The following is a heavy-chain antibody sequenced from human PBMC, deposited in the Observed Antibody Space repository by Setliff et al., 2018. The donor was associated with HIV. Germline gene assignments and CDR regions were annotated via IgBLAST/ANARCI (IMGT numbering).Heavy chain of an antibody. D-gene: IGHD3-22*01. Sequence: PSETLSLTCAVYSGSFSGYRWTWIRQPPGKGLEWIGEINHRGSTTYNPSLRSRVTISVDTSKNQFSLKLSSVTAADTAVYYCARAVHSPSTYYYVFDYWGQGTLVTVSS. V-gene: IGHV4-34*01. J-gene: IGHJ4*02. CDR2: INHRGST. CDR3: ARAVHSPSTYYYVFDY. CDR1: SGSFSGYR.